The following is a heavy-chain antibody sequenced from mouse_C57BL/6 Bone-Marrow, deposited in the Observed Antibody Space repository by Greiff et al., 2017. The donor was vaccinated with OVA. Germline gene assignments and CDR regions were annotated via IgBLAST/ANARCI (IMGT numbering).Heavy chain of an antibody. D-gene: IGHD2-14*01. CDR1: GYTFTTYP. Sequence: VHLVESGAELVKPGASVKMSCKASGYTFTTYPIEWMKQNHGKSLEWIGNFHPYNDDTKYNEKFKGKATLTVEKSSSTVYLELSRLTSDDSAVYYCARPGGTGGAMDDWGQGTSVTVSS. CDR3: ARPGGTGGAMDD. J-gene: IGHJ4*01. V-gene: IGHV1-47*01. CDR2: FHPYNDDT.